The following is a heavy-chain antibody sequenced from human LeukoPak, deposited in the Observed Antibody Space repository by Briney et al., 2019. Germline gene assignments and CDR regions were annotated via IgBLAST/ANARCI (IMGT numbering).Heavy chain of an antibody. V-gene: IGHV1-69*13. Sequence: GASVKVSCKASGGTFSSYAISWVRQAPGQGLEWMGGIIPIFGTANYAQKFQGRVTITADESTSTAYMELSSLRSEGTAVYYCARRGLAVAEFDYFDYWGQGTLVTVSS. CDR1: GGTFSSYA. CDR2: IIPIFGTA. J-gene: IGHJ4*02. CDR3: ARRGLAVAEFDYFDY. D-gene: IGHD6-19*01.